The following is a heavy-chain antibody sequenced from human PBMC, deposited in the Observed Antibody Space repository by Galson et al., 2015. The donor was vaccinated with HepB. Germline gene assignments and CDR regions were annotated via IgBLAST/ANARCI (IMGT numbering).Heavy chain of an antibody. D-gene: IGHD6-13*01. V-gene: IGHV1-2*02. CDR3: AREYSPSSDYYYGMDV. CDR1: GYTFTGYY. Sequence: SVKVSCKASGYTFTGYYMHWVRQAPGQGLEWMGWINPNSGGSNYAQKFHGRVTMTRDTSIRTAYMELSRPTSDDTAVYYCAREYSPSSDYYYGMDVWGQGTTVTVSS. J-gene: IGHJ6*02. CDR2: INPNSGGS.